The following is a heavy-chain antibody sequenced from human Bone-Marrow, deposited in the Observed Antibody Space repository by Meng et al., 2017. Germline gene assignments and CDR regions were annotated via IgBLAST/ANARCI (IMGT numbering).Heavy chain of an antibody. CDR1: GFTFSSDG. CDR2: IWYDGSNK. D-gene: IGHD4-17*01. CDR3: ARDYDYGDYLDY. Sequence: QVQVVESGGGVVQPGWSLRLSCAASGFTFSSDGMHWVRQAPGKGLEWVAVIWYDGSNKYYADSVKGRFTISRDNSKNTLYMQMNSLRSEDTAVYYCARDYDYGDYLDYWGQGTLVTVSS. J-gene: IGHJ4*02. V-gene: IGHV3-33*01.